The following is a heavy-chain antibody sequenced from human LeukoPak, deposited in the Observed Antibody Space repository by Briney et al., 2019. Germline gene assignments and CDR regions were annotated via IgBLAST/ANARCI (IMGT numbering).Heavy chain of an antibody. CDR3: ARDQRAVVAATLDPTYNWFDP. J-gene: IGHJ5*02. Sequence: SETLSLTCTVSGGSISSYYWSWIRQPAGKGLEWIGRIYTSGSTNYNPSLRSRVTMSVDTSKNQFSLKLSSVTAADTAVYYCARDQRAVVAATLDPTYNWFDPWGQGTLVTVSS. CDR1: GGSISSYY. V-gene: IGHV4-4*07. D-gene: IGHD2-15*01. CDR2: IYTSGST.